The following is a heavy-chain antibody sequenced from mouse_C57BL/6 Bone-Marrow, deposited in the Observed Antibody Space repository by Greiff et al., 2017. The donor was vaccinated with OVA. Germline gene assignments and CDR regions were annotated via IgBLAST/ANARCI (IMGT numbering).Heavy chain of an antibody. J-gene: IGHJ2*01. CDR3: ARHYYGSSYY. D-gene: IGHD1-1*01. Sequence: EVKLMESGGDLVKPGGSLKLSCAASGFTFSSYGMSWVRQTPDKRLEWVATISSGGSYTYYPDSVKGRFTISRDNAKNTLVLQMSSLKSEDTAMDYCARHYYGSSYYWGQGTTLTVSS. CDR1: GFTFSSYG. V-gene: IGHV5-6*01. CDR2: ISSGGSYT.